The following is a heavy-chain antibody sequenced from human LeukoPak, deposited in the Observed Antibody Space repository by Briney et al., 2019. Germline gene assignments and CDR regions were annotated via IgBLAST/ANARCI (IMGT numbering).Heavy chain of an antibody. Sequence: GGSLRLSCAASGFTVSSNYMSWVRQAPGKGLEWVSVIYSGGSTYYADSVKGRFTISRDNSKNTLYLQMNSLRAEDTAVYYCAITVPNSGWCLYVWGKGTTVTISS. CDR3: AITVPNSGWCLYV. J-gene: IGHJ6*04. V-gene: IGHV3-66*01. D-gene: IGHD6-19*01. CDR2: IYSGGST. CDR1: GFTVSSNY.